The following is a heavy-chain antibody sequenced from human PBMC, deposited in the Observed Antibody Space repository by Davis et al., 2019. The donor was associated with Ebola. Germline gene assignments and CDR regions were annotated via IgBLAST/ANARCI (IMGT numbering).Heavy chain of an antibody. D-gene: IGHD1-26*01. CDR3: AKTLVGAPDY. V-gene: IGHV3-21*04. Sequence: PGGSLRLSCAASGFTFSSYNMNWVRQAPGKGLEWVSSISSSTSYIYYADSVKGRFTISRDNSKNTLYLQMNSLRAEDTAVYYCAKTLVGAPDYWGQGTLVTVSS. J-gene: IGHJ4*02. CDR1: GFTFSSYN. CDR2: ISSSTSYI.